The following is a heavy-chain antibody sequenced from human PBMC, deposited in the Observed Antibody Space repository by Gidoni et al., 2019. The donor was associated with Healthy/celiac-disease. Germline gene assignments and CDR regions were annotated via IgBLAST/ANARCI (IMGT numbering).Heavy chain of an antibody. Sequence: QVQLVQSGAEVKKPGSSVKVSCKASGGTFSTYAITWLRQAHGHGLEWMGGLSPIFGTANYAQKFQGRVTITADESTSTAYMELSSRRSEDTAGYYWAGRGGKGYLHYYGMDVWGQGTTVTVSS. CDR3: AGRGGKGYLHYYGMDV. CDR1: GGTFSTYA. CDR2: LSPIFGTA. J-gene: IGHJ6*02. V-gene: IGHV1-69*01. D-gene: IGHD3-16*01.